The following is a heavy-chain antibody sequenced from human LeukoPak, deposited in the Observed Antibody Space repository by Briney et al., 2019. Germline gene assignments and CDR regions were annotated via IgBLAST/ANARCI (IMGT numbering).Heavy chain of an antibody. CDR3: ARGGYYYPDV. V-gene: IGHV4-59*01. Sequence: PSETLSLTCTVSGGAISPYYWSWVRQPPGKGLGGMACIFYNGNTNDNPSLRSRGTVSLDTSKKQVSLNVSSVTTADTAVYYCARGGYYYPDVWGKRTTVTASS. CDR2: IFYNGNT. J-gene: IGHJ6*03. CDR1: GGAISPYY.